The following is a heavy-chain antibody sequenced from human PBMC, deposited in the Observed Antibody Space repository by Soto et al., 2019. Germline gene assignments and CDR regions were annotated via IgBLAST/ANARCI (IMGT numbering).Heavy chain of an antibody. V-gene: IGHV3-15*01. CDR3: VEGWNDF. Sequence: EVYLVESGGDLVEPGGSLRLSCAASKFMFSSAWMSWVRQAPGQGLEWVGRIKAKIDGETTDYADFVQGRFTISRDDSKNTLFLEMNSLKSEDTAVYFCVEGWNDFWGQGPLVTVSS. D-gene: IGHD1-1*01. CDR2: IKAKIDGETT. CDR1: KFMFSSAW. J-gene: IGHJ4*02.